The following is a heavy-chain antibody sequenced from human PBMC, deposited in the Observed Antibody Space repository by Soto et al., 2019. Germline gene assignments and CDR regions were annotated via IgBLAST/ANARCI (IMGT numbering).Heavy chain of an antibody. D-gene: IGHD2-2*01. CDR1: GYTFTSYD. J-gene: IGHJ5*02. V-gene: IGHV1-18*01. CDR2: ISAYNGNT. Sequence: QVQLVQSGAEVKKPGASVKVSCKASGYTFTSYDISWVRQAPGQGLEWMGWISAYNGNTNYAQKLQGRVTMTTDTTTSTAYMELRSLRSDDTAVYYCARDGTDIVVVPAEWFDPWGQGTLVTVSS. CDR3: ARDGTDIVVVPAEWFDP.